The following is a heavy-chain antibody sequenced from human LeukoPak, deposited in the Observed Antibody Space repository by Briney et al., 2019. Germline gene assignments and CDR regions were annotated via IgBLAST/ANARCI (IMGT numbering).Heavy chain of an antibody. D-gene: IGHD3-22*01. J-gene: IGHJ4*02. V-gene: IGHV3-48*03. CDR3: ARYSSPIN. CDR2: ISSGGTTI. Sequence: GGSLRLSCAASGFTFSSYEMAWVRQPPGKGLGWLSCISSGGTTIYYADSVKGRFTISRDNAKNSLYLQVGSLRAEDTAVYYCARYSSPINWGQGTLVTVSS. CDR1: GFTFSSYE.